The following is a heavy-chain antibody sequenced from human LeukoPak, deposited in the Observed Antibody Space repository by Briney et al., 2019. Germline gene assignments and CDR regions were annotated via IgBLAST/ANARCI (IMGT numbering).Heavy chain of an antibody. V-gene: IGHV3-30*03. CDR2: LSFDGNHQ. Sequence: GGSLRLSCAASGFTFSSFGMHWVRQAPGRGLEWVALLSFDGNHQFYADSVKGRFTISRDNFKNMVFLEMTSLRVEDTAVYYCARDWFDSGWYLDHWGQGALVTVSS. CDR3: ARDWFDSGWYLDH. CDR1: GFTFSSFG. J-gene: IGHJ4*02. D-gene: IGHD6-19*01.